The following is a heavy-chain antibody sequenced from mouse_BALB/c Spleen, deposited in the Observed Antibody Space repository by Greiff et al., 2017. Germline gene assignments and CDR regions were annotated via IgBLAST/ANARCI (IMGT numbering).Heavy chain of an antibody. CDR3: ARQETARATFAY. J-gene: IGHJ3*01. CDR1: GYTFTDYV. V-gene: IGHV1-77*01. D-gene: IGHD3-2*01. CDR2: IYPGSGST. Sequence: VQLQQSGPELVKPGASVKMSCKASGYTFTDYVISWVKQRTGQGLEWIGEIYPGSGSTYYNEKFKGKATLTADKSSNTAYMQLSSLTSEDSAVYFCARQETARATFAYWGQGTLVTVSA.